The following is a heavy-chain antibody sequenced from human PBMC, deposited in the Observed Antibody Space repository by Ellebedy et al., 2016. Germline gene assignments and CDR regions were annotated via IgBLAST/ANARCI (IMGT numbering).Heavy chain of an antibody. CDR1: GYTFTRHA. Sequence: ASVKVSCKASGYTFTRHAMHWVRQAPGQRLEWMGWINAGNGNTKYSQKFQGRVTITRDTSASTAYMELSSLRSEDTAVYYCARDGPDNDYGDYVPENWFDPWGQGTLVTVSS. CDR2: INAGNGNT. D-gene: IGHD4-17*01. J-gene: IGHJ5*02. V-gene: IGHV1-3*01. CDR3: ARDGPDNDYGDYVPENWFDP.